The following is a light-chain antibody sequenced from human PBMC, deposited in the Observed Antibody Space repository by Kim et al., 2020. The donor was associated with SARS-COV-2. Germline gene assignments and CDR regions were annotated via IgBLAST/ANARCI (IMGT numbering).Light chain of an antibody. CDR2: RSN. J-gene: IGLJ2*01. CDR1: SNNVGNQG. CDR3: SAWDSSLNAVV. V-gene: IGLV10-54*01. Sequence: TAKLTCTENSNNVGNQGASWLQHHQGHPPKVLSYRSNNRPSGISERLSASRSGNTASLTITGLQPEDEADYYCSAWDSSLNAVVFGGGTQLTVL.